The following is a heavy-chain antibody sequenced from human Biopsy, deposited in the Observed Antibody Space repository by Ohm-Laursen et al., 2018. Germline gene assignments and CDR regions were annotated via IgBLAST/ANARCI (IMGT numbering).Heavy chain of an antibody. CDR2: IYYTGST. D-gene: IGHD1-26*01. CDR1: GGFISSYY. J-gene: IGHJ2*01. V-gene: IGHV4-59*08. CDR3: ARHAPSYSGSYWRYFDL. Sequence: SQTLSLTWTVSGGFISSYYWSWIRQPPGKGLEWIGYIYYTGSTNNNPSLKIRVSISVDTAMNHLSLRLNSVTAADTAVYYCARHAPSYSGSYWRYFDLWGRGTLVTVSS.